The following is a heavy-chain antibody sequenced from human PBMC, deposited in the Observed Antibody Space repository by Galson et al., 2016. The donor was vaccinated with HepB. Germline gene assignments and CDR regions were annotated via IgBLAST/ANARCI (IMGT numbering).Heavy chain of an antibody. CDR2: LVGSGANT. J-gene: IGHJ4*02. D-gene: IGHD3-16*01. V-gene: IGHV3-23*01. CDR1: GFSFRNYA. Sequence: SLRLSCAASGFSFRNYAMTWVRQAPGKGLEWVSTLVGSGANTYYGDSVKGRFITSRDNSKNTVSLQMNSLRAEDTAVYFRAKGGGYTASYYFDSWGQGTLVTVSS. CDR3: AKGGGYTASYYFDS.